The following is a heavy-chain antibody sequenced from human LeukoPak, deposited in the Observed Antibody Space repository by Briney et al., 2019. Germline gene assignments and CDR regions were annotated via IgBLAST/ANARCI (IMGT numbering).Heavy chain of an antibody. D-gene: IGHD3-10*01. J-gene: IGHJ5*02. CDR3: ARDRITMVRGVTNWFDP. V-gene: IGHV3-48*04. CDR2: ISSSSSTI. Sequence: QSGGSLRLSCAASGFTFSSYSMNWVRQAPGKGLEWVSYISSSSSTIYYADSVKGRFTISRDNAKNSLYLQMNSLRAEDTAVYYCARDRITMVRGVTNWFDPWGQGTLVTVSS. CDR1: GFTFSSYS.